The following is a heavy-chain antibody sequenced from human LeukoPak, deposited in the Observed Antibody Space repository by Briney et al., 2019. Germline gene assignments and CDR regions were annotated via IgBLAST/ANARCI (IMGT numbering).Heavy chain of an antibody. V-gene: IGHV1-24*01. CDR2: FDPEDGET. D-gene: IGHD3-10*01. CDR1: GYTLTELS. J-gene: IGHJ5*02. Sequence: ASVKVSCKVSGYTLTELSMHWVRQAPGKGLEWMGGFDPEDGETIYAQKFQGRVTMTEDTSTDTAYMELSSLRSEDTAVYYCATRFWVRGVIITRNWFDPWGQGTLVTVSS. CDR3: ATRFWVRGVIITRNWFDP.